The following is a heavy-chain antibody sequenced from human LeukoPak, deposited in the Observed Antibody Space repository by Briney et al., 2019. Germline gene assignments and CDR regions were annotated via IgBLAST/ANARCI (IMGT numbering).Heavy chain of an antibody. D-gene: IGHD1-20*01. CDR2: IYYSGST. CDR3: ARSDNWNIWSYFDY. J-gene: IGHJ4*02. CDR1: GGSVSSGNYY. V-gene: IGHV4-61*01. Sequence: PSETLCLTCTVSGGSVSSGNYYWSWIRQPPGKGLGWNGYIYYSGSTNYDPSLKSRVTISVDTSKNQFSLKLSSVTAADTAVYYCARSDNWNIWSYFDYWGQGTLVTVSS.